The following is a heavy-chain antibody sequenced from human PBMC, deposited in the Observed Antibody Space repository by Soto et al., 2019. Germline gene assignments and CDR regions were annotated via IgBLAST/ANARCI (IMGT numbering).Heavy chain of an antibody. J-gene: IGHJ4*02. CDR1: GGSISSGGYY. CDR2: IYYSGST. Sequence: PSETLSLTCTVSGGSISSGGYYWSWIRQHPGKGLEWIGYIYYSGSTYYNPSLKSRVTISVDTSKNQFSLKLSSVTAADTAVYYCARAPPSPVAARPVCFDYWGQGTLVTVSS. CDR3: ARAPPSPVAARPVCFDY. V-gene: IGHV4-31*03. D-gene: IGHD6-6*01.